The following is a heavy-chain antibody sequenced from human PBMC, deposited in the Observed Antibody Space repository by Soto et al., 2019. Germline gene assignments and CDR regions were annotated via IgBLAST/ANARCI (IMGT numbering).Heavy chain of an antibody. J-gene: IGHJ5*02. CDR2: IIPIFGTA. Sequence: QVQLVQSGAEVKKPGSSVKVSCKASGGTFSSYAISWVRQAPGQGLEWMGGIIPIFGTANYAQKFQGRVTITADESTSTAYMELSSLRSEDTAVYYCARARNCDFWSGSGRFNWFDPWGQGTLVTVSS. CDR1: GGTFSSYA. D-gene: IGHD3-3*01. CDR3: ARARNCDFWSGSGRFNWFDP. V-gene: IGHV1-69*01.